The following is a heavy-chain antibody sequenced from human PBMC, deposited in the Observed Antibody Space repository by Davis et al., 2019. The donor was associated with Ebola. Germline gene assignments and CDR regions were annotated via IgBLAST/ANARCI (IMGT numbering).Heavy chain of an antibody. D-gene: IGHD1-26*01. V-gene: IGHV4-34*01. J-gene: IGHJ4*02. CDR1: GGSFSGYY. CDR3: ARGEVGATAYLIHY. CDR2: INHSANT. Sequence: SETLSLTCAVYGGSFSGYYWHWTRQPPGKGLEWIGEINHSANTNYNPSLTSRVTLSVDTSKNQFSLRLSSVTAADTAVYYCARGEVGATAYLIHYWGQGTLITVSS.